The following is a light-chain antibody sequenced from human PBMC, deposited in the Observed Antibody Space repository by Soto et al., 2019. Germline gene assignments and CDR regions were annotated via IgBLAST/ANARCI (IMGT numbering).Light chain of an antibody. CDR2: GTS. CDR1: QSVSSSY. CDR3: QQYHHWPPIT. Sequence: EVLLTQSPGTLSLSPGERATLSCRASQSVSSSYLAWYQQKPGQAPRLLMYGTSSRATGIPDRLSGSGSGTDFTLTISSLQSEDVAVYYCQQYHHWPPITFGQGTRLEIK. V-gene: IGKV3-20*01. J-gene: IGKJ5*01.